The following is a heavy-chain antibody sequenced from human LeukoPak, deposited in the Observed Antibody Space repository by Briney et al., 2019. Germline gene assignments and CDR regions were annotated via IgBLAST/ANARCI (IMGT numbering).Heavy chain of an antibody. J-gene: IGHJ5*02. CDR1: GYTFGNSG. CDR3: AREGYSSSSSWFDP. Sequence: GASVKVSCKASGYTFGNSGISWVRQAPGQGLEWMGWTNAYNGNTIYAENFQGRVTMTTDTSTSTAYMELSSLRSEDTAVYYCAREGYSSSSSWFDPWGQGTLVTVSS. V-gene: IGHV1-18*01. D-gene: IGHD6-13*01. CDR2: TNAYNGNT.